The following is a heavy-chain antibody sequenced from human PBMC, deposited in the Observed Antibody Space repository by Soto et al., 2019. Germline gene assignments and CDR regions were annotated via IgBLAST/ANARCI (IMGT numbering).Heavy chain of an antibody. CDR2: INDSGSA. D-gene: IGHD1-26*01. J-gene: IGHJ4*03. Sequence: PSETLSLTCTVSGGSIGSYYWHWIRQPPGKGLEWIGYINDSGSAHYNPSLKSRVTISVDTFKKQFSLKLTSVTAADTAVYYCARGGGYHDYWGQGATVTVSS. CDR3: ARGGGYHDY. V-gene: IGHV4-59*01. CDR1: GGSIGSYY.